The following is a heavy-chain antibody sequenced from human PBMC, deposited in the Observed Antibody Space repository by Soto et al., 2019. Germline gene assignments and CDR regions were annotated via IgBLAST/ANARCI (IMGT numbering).Heavy chain of an antibody. CDR1: GFTFRSCW. V-gene: IGHV3-74*01. Sequence: EVRLVESGGGLVQPGGSLRLSCVASGFTFRSCWMHWVRQAPGKGLVWVSRINSDATTNNYSAYAKNRFTIASDNAENTLHLEMDTLSAEATAVYYCARGASGWCGSDYWGEGALLTISS. J-gene: IGHJ4*02. CDR3: ARGASGWCGSDY. CDR2: INSDATTN. D-gene: IGHD6-19*01.